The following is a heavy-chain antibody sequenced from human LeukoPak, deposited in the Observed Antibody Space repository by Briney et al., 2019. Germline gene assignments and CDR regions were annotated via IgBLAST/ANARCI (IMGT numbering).Heavy chain of an antibody. J-gene: IGHJ4*02. Sequence: PGGSLRLSCAASGFTFSNYGMNWVRQAPGKGLEWVSIITSGVGITYYADSVKGRFTISRDNSKNTLYLQMNSLRAEDTAVYYCAKARGSSSWYFDYWGQGTLVTVSS. CDR1: GFTFSNYG. D-gene: IGHD6-13*01. CDR3: AKARGSSSWYFDY. CDR2: ITSGVGIT. V-gene: IGHV3-23*01.